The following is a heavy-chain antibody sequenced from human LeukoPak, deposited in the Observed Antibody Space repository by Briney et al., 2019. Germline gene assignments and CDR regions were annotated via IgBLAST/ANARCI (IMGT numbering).Heavy chain of an antibody. Sequence: GRSLRPSCSPAGLTLTSDVMHWVRQAPGKGLQYVSEISMNVQTTYYAGSVKGRFTISRDSSKNKVYLQMNSLTAEDTAVYYCVREGLERRINFGYWGQGTLVSVSS. CDR1: GLTLTSDV. D-gene: IGHD1-1*01. V-gene: IGHV3-64D*06. CDR3: VREGLERRINFGY. J-gene: IGHJ4*02. CDR2: ISMNVQTT.